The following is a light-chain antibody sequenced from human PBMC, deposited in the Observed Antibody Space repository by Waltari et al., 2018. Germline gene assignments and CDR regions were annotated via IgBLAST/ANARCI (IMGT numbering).Light chain of an antibody. Sequence: QSALAQSASVSGSPGQSITISCTGTGSDIGYYNFVSCYQQHPGKAPKLLIFDVSRWSSGVSHRFSGSKSGNTASLTISGLQAEDEADYYCSSYTSTNTIIFGGGTKVTVL. V-gene: IGLV2-14*03. CDR2: DVS. J-gene: IGLJ2*01. CDR3: SSYTSTNTII. CDR1: GSDIGYYNF.